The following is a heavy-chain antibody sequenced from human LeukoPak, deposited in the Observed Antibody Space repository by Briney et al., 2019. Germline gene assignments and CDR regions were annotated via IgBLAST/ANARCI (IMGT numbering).Heavy chain of an antibody. V-gene: IGHV3-23*01. CDR3: ARKSTAARLDDY. Sequence: GGSLRLSCAASGFTFSSYAMSWVRQAPGKGLEWVSAISGSGGSTYYADSVKGRFTISRDNSKNTLYLQMNSLRAEDTAVCYCARKSTAARLDDYWGQGTLVTVSS. D-gene: IGHD6-13*01. CDR2: ISGSGGST. J-gene: IGHJ4*02. CDR1: GFTFSSYA.